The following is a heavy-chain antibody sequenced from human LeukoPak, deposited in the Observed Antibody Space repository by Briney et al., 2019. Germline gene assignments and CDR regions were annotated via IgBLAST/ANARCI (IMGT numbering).Heavy chain of an antibody. J-gene: IGHJ6*02. Sequence: GGSLRLSCAASGFSFSSYWMYWVRQAPGKGLVWVSRIDEGGSTTSYADSVKGRFTISRDNAKNTVYLQMNSLRGEDTAIYYCTRSGGLDGWGQGATVTVSS. V-gene: IGHV3-74*01. CDR1: GFSFSSYW. CDR2: IDEGGSTT. D-gene: IGHD6-25*01. CDR3: TRSGGLDG.